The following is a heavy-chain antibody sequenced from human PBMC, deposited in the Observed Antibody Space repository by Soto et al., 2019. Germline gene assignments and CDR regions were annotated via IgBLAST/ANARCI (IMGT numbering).Heavy chain of an antibody. Sequence: VQLQESGPGLVKPLQTLSLSCTVSHVSISSGDYYWSWIRQHPGKGLEWVGYLYYSGSTQYNPSFRSRLGMSVDTSKNQFSLKLSSVTSAYTAVYYCATSGPLAARSPHHDSWGQGTLVTVSS. CDR2: LYYSGST. CDR1: HVSISSGDYY. D-gene: IGHD6-13*01. V-gene: IGHV4-31*03. J-gene: IGHJ5*02. CDR3: ATSGPLAARSPHHDS.